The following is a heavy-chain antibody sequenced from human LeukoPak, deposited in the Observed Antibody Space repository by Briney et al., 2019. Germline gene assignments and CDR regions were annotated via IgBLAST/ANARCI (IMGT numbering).Heavy chain of an antibody. CDR3: ASTNAISGVVNHCFDF. J-gene: IGHJ4*02. D-gene: IGHD3-3*01. Sequence: GGSLRLSCAASGLTSSHYGIHWVRQAPGKGLEWVAFIRYDGINEYYADSVEGRFTISRDNSKNTLYLQMNSLRPEDTAMYYCASTNAISGVVNHCFDFWGQGTLVTVTS. CDR2: IRYDGINE. V-gene: IGHV3-30*02. CDR1: GLTSSHYG.